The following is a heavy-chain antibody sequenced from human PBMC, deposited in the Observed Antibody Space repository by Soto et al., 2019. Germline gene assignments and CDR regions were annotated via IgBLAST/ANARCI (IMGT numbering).Heavy chain of an antibody. V-gene: IGHV1-18*01. CDR3: ARCDFCDYVPPRDH. CDR2: ISVYNGHT. J-gene: IGHJ4*02. Sequence: QVHLMQSGAEVKSPGASVRVSCKASGYTFSSYGVSWVRQAPGQGLEFMGWISVYNGHTNYAQQFQGRVTMTTDTSTSTAYMELRSLTAADTAVYFCARCDFCDYVPPRDHWGQGTLVTVSA. D-gene: IGHD4-17*01. CDR1: GYTFSSYG.